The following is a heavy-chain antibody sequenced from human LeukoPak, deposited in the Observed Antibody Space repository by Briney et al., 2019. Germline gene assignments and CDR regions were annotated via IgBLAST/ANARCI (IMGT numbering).Heavy chain of an antibody. CDR2: IIPIFGTA. J-gene: IGHJ4*02. CDR1: GYTFTSYG. CDR3: ATHYYGSGSYYPYFDY. D-gene: IGHD3-10*01. V-gene: IGHV1-69*13. Sequence: SVKVSCKASGYTFTSYGISWVRQAPGQGLEWMGGIIPIFGTANYAQKFQGRVTITADESTSTAYMELSSLRSEDTAVYYCATHYYGSGSYYPYFDYWGQGTLVTVSS.